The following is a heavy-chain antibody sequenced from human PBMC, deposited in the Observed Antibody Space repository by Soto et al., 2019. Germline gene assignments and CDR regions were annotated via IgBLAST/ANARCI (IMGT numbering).Heavy chain of an antibody. D-gene: IGHD3-10*01. Sequence: QVQLQESGPGLVKPSQTLSVICTVSGGSISSGDYYWSWIRQHPGKGLEWIGYIYYSGCTYYNPSLRGRVTISLDTSKNQISLKLITVTAADTAVSYCARGSRCWDQGSGIGYWGQGTLVTVSS. CDR2: IYYSGCT. V-gene: IGHV4-31*03. CDR1: GGSISSGDYY. J-gene: IGHJ4*02. CDR3: ARGSRCWDQGSGIGY.